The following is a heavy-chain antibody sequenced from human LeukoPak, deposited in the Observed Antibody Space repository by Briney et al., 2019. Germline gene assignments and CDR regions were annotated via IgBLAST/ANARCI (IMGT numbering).Heavy chain of an antibody. J-gene: IGHJ4*02. D-gene: IGHD5-12*01. V-gene: IGHV4-59*01. Sequence: PETLSLTFTASIVSISSYCRRWDRQPPGKGLEWIGYIYYSGSTNYNPSLKSRVTISVDTSNNQFSLRLSSVTAADTAVYYCARTGYTGFDYLRRRSLVTVSS. CDR2: IYYSGST. CDR3: ARTGYTGFDY. CDR1: IVSISSYC.